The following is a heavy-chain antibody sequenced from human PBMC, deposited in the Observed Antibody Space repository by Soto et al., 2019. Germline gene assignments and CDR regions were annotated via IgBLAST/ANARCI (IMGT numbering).Heavy chain of an antibody. CDR2: ISSSSSYT. Sequence: QVQLVESGGGLVKPGGSLRLSCAASGFTFSDYYMNWIRQAPGKGLEWVSYISSSSSYTNYADSVKGRFTISRDNAKNSLYRQMNSLRAEDTAVYYCARDGGGSSYYYGRDVWGQGTTVTVSS. CDR3: ARDGGGSSYYYGRDV. J-gene: IGHJ6*02. CDR1: GFTFSDYY. D-gene: IGHD1-26*01. V-gene: IGHV3-11*05.